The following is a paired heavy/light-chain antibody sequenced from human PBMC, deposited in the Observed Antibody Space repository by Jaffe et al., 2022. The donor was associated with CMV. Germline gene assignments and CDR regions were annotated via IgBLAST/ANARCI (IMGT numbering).Light chain of an antibody. CDR2: GNS. Sequence: QSVLTQPPSVSGAPGQRVTISCTGSSSNIGAGYDVHWYQQLPGTAPKLLIYGNSNRPSGVPDRFSGSKSGTSASLAITGLQAEDEADYYCQSYDSSLSEGVFGGGTKLTVL. J-gene: IGLJ3*02. V-gene: IGLV1-40*01. CDR1: SSNIGAGYD. CDR3: QSYDSSLSEGV.
Heavy chain of an antibody. D-gene: IGHD3-9*01. CDR2: ISGSGGST. Sequence: EVQLLESGGGLVQPGGSLRLSCAASGFTFSSYAMSWVRQAPGKGLEWVSAISGSGGSTYYADSVKGRFTISRDNSKNTLYLQMNSLRAEDTAVYYCAKDRSITIFPDVGYYYYGMDVWGQGTTVTVSS. CDR1: GFTFSSYA. J-gene: IGHJ6*02. V-gene: IGHV3-23*01. CDR3: AKDRSITIFPDVGYYYYGMDV.